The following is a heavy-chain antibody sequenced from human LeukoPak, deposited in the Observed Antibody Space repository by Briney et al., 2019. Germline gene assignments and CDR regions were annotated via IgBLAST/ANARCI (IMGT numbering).Heavy chain of an antibody. CDR3: ARHAGLVYYDSSGPCLDY. CDR2: ISAHNGNT. D-gene: IGHD3-22*01. J-gene: IGHJ4*02. Sequence: ASVKVSRKASVYTFTIYGISCVRPAPGQGLEGMGWISAHNGNTNYAQKLQGGVTITTDTSTSTDYMELRRLRSDDTAVYYCARHAGLVYYDSSGPCLDYWGEGTLVTVSS. CDR1: VYTFTIYG. V-gene: IGHV1-18*01.